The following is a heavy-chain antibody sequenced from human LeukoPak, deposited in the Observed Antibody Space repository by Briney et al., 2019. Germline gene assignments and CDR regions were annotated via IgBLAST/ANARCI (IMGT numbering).Heavy chain of an antibody. CDR2: IYYSGST. V-gene: IGHV4-39*01. D-gene: IGHD2-21*01. CDR3: ARLVKVIFLYEEVFDY. J-gene: IGHJ4*02. Sequence: SETLSLTCTVSGGSISSSSYYWGWIRQPPGKGLEWIGHIYYSGSTSYNPSLKSRVTISVDTSKNQFSLKLSSVTAADTAVYYCARLVKVIFLYEEVFDYWGQGTLVTVPS. CDR1: GGSISSSSYY.